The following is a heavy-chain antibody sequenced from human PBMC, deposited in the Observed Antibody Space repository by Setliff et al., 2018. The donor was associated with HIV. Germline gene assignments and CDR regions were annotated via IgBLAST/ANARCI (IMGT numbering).Heavy chain of an antibody. CDR3: AREIYGGNSRPFDY. V-gene: IGHV4-59*01. Sequence: PSETLSLTCTVSGGSITGYFWNWIRQSPGKGLEWIGYIYYNGNTNYNPTLNSRGTISVDTSKSQFSLKLTPVTAADTAVYYCAREIYGGNSRPFDYWGQGTLVTVSS. CDR2: IYYNGNT. D-gene: IGHD4-17*01. CDR1: GGSITGYF. J-gene: IGHJ4*02.